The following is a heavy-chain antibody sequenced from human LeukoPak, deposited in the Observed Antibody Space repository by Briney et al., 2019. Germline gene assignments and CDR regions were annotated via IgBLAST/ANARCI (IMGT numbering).Heavy chain of an antibody. D-gene: IGHD3-16*02. CDR3: ARDGPENDYVWGSYRSEWFDP. Sequence: SETLSLTCTVSGGSISSYYWSWIRQPAGKGLEWIGRIYTSGSTNYNPSLKSRVTMSVDTSKNRFSLKLSSVTAADTAVYYCARDGPENDYVWGSYRSEWFDPWGQGTLVTVSS. CDR1: GGSISSYY. J-gene: IGHJ5*02. CDR2: IYTSGST. V-gene: IGHV4-4*07.